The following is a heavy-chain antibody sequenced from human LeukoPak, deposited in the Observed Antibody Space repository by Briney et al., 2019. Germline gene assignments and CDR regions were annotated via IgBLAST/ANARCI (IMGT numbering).Heavy chain of an antibody. CDR3: ARGLKYSYGYLESVGFDP. CDR1: GYTFTSYG. Sequence: ASVKVSCKASGYTFTSYGISWVRQAPGQGLEWMGWISAYNGNTNYAQKLQGRVTMTTDTSTSTAYMELRSLRSDDTAVYYCARGLKYSYGYLESVGFDPWGQGTLVTVSS. CDR2: ISAYNGNT. V-gene: IGHV1-18*01. J-gene: IGHJ5*02. D-gene: IGHD5-18*01.